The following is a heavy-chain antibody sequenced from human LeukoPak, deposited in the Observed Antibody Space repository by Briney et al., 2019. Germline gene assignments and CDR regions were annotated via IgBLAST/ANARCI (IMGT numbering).Heavy chain of an antibody. J-gene: IGHJ4*02. D-gene: IGHD3-10*01. CDR1: GFTVSSNY. CDR2: IYSGDST. V-gene: IGHV3-66*01. Sequence: GGSLRLSCAASGFTVSSNYMSWVRQAPGKGLEWVSVIYSGDSTYYADSVKGRFTISRDNSKNTLYLQMNSLRAEDTAVYYCARDRDYYGSGSPIHWGQGTLVTVSS. CDR3: ARDRDYYGSGSPIH.